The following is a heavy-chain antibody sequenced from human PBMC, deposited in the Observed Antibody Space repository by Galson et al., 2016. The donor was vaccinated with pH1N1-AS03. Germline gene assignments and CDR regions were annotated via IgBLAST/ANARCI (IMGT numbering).Heavy chain of an antibody. CDR3: AHSVGYTYLYYFDS. D-gene: IGHD5-12*01. V-gene: IGHV2-5*01. J-gene: IGHJ4*02. CDR2: IYWHDDP. CDR1: GFSLKNSGVG. Sequence: PALVKPTQTLTLTCAFSGFSLKNSGVGVDWIRQPPGKALEWLGHIYWHDDPRYNPSLKNRLTITKDVSKNQVVLTLTEINSTDTATYYCAHSVGYTYLYYFDSWGQGTLVPVSS.